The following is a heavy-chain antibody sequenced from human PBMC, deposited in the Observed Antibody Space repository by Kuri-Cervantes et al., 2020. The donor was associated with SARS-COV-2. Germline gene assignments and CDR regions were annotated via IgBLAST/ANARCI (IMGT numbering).Heavy chain of an antibody. J-gene: IGHJ6*02. CDR2: IYYSGST. Sequence: ESLKISCAASGFTFSSYSMNWVRQPPGKGLEWIGSIYYSGSTYYNPSLKSRVTISVDTSKNQFSLKLSSVTAADTAVYYCARGRLIVVVPADLGMDVWGQGTTVTVSS. CDR1: GFTFSSYSMN. D-gene: IGHD2-2*01. CDR3: ARGRLIVVVPADLGMDV. V-gene: IGHV4-39*01.